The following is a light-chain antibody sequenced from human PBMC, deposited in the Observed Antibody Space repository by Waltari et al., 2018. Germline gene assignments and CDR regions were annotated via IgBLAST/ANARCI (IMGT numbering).Light chain of an antibody. J-gene: IGKJ3*01. CDR3: QQFNNYPPFT. Sequence: AIQLTQSPSSLSASVGDRVPITCRASHGISSDLAWYQQKPGKAPNLLIYDASSLESGVPSRFSGSGSGTDFTLTISSLQPEDFATYYCQQFNNYPPFTFGPGTKVDIK. V-gene: IGKV1D-13*01. CDR2: DAS. CDR1: HGISSD.